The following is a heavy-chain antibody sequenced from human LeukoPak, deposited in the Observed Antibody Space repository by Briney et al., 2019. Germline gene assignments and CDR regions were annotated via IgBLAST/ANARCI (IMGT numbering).Heavy chain of an antibody. CDR2: IILISGTA. CDR3: AKDRASSSWSRDAFDI. Sequence: ASVTVSCKASGGTFSNYAISWVRQAPGQGREWMGGIILISGTANYAQKFQGRVTITTDESTSTVYMEVSSVRFEDTAVYYCAKDRASSSWSRDAFDIWGQGTVVTVSS. J-gene: IGHJ3*02. CDR1: GGTFSNYA. D-gene: IGHD6-13*01. V-gene: IGHV1-69*05.